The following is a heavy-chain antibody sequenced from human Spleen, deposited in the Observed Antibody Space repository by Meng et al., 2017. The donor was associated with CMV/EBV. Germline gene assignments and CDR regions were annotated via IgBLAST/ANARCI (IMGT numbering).Heavy chain of an antibody. CDR3: SRDYCGGDCYSLGH. CDR2: FSYSGST. CDR1: GGSFGVYY. Sequence: SETLSLTCTVSGGSFGVYYWSWIRQPPGKGLEWIGYFSYSGSTNYNPSLKSRVTMSVDRSKNQFSLKLTSVTAADTAVYYCSRDYCGGDCYSLGHWGQGSLVTVSS. V-gene: IGHV4-59*01. J-gene: IGHJ1*01. D-gene: IGHD2-21*01.